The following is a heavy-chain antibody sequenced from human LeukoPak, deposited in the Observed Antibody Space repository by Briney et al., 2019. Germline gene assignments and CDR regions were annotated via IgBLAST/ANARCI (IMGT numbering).Heavy chain of an antibody. CDR3: ASTYGGPWDY. Sequence: GGSLRLSCAASGFTVSSNYMSWVRQAPGKGLEWVSLIHSGGSTYYADSVKGRFTISRDNSKSTLYLQINSLRAEDTAVYYCASTYGGPWDYWGQGTLVTVSS. CDR2: IHSGGST. V-gene: IGHV3-66*01. D-gene: IGHD4-23*01. J-gene: IGHJ4*02. CDR1: GFTVSSNY.